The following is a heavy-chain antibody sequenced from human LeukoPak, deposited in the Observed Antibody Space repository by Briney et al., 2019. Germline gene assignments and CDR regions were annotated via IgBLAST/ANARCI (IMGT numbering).Heavy chain of an antibody. CDR2: ISGSGGST. D-gene: IGHD3-10*01. CDR1: GFTFSSYA. CDR3: AKDRFYYYGSGSPLNWFDP. J-gene: IGHJ5*02. Sequence: GSLRLSCAASGFTFSSYAMSWVRQAPGKGLEWVSAISGSGGSTYYADSVKGRFTISRDNSKNTLYLQMNSLRAEDTAVYYCAKDRFYYYGSGSPLNWFDPWGQGTLVTVSS. V-gene: IGHV3-23*01.